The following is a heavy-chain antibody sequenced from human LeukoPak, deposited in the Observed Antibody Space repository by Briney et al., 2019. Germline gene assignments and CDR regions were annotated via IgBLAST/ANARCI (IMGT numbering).Heavy chain of an antibody. J-gene: IGHJ4*02. CDR2: FDPEDGET. V-gene: IGHV1-24*01. Sequence: ASVKVSCKVSGYTLTELSMHWVRQAPGKGLEWMGGFDPEDGETIYAQKFQGRVTMTEDTFTDTAYMELSSLRSEDTAVYYCATDPPYYYDSSGYFDWGQGTLVTVSS. CDR3: ATDPPYYYDSSGYFD. D-gene: IGHD3-22*01. CDR1: GYTLTELS.